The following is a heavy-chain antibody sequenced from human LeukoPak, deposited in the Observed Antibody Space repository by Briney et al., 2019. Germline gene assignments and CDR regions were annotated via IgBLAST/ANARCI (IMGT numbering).Heavy chain of an antibody. CDR1: GFTFSSYE. CDR3: KGVGAFDL. D-gene: IGHD2-21*01. CDR2: ISSSGSTI. J-gene: IGHJ3*01. Sequence: HPGGSLRLSCAASGFTFSSYEMNWVRQAPGKGLEWVSYISSSGSTIYYADSVKGRFTISRDNAKNSLYLQMNSLRAEDYCAKVRKGVGAFDLWGQGTMVTVSS. V-gene: IGHV3-48*03.